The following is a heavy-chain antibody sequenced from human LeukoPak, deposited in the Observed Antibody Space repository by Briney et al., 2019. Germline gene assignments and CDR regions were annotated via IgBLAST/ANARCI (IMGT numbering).Heavy chain of an antibody. CDR3: AKFPYIVVVVAATWFDP. J-gene: IGHJ5*02. V-gene: IGHV3-23*01. Sequence: GGSLRLSCTTSGFNFGDHAMSWVRQAPGKGLEWVSAISGSGGSTYYADSVKGRFTISRDNSKNTLYLQMNSLRAEDTAVYYCAKFPYIVVVVAATWFDPWGQGTLVTVSS. CDR2: ISGSGGST. D-gene: IGHD2-15*01. CDR1: GFNFGDHA.